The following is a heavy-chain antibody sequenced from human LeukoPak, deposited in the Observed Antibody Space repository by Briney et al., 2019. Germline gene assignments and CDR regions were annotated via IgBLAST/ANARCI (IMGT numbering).Heavy chain of an antibody. CDR3: AKAGKTRNWNYFQAKPVY. CDR2: ISGSGGNT. Sequence: PGGSLTLSCAASGFTVNTYAMSWVRQAPGKGLEWVSGISGSGGNTYYADSVKGRFTISRDNSKNTLYLQMNSLRAEDTAVYYYAKAGKTRNWNYFQAKPVYWGQGTLVTVSS. J-gene: IGHJ4*02. D-gene: IGHD1-7*01. CDR1: GFTVNTYA. V-gene: IGHV3-23*01.